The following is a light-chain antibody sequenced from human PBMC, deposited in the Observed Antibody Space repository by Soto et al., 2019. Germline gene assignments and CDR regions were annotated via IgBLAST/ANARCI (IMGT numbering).Light chain of an antibody. CDR1: QSVGSN. CDR2: SAA. Sequence: EIVMTQSPATLSVSPGERVTLSCRASQSVGSNLAWYQKKPGQAPRLLIYSAATRATGIPARFSGSGSGTEFTLTISSLQSEDFGVYYCQQYGSSARWTFGQGTKVEIK. V-gene: IGKV3-15*01. J-gene: IGKJ1*01. CDR3: QQYGSSARWT.